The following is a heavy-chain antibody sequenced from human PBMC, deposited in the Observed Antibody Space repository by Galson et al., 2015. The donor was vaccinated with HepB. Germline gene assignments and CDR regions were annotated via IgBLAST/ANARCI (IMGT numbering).Heavy chain of an antibody. CDR3: AKEAGP. Sequence: QSGAEVKKPGESLKISCKVSGDSFSNYWIGWVRQMPGKGLEWMGLIYLDDSDTRYSPSFQGQVTISADKSISTAYLQWSSLRASDTATHYCAKEAGPWGQGTLVTVSS. V-gene: IGHV5-51*01. CDR2: IYLDDSDT. CDR1: GDSFSNYW. J-gene: IGHJ5*02.